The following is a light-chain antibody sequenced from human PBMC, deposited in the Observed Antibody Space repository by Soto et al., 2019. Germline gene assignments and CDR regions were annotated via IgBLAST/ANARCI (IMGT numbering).Light chain of an antibody. V-gene: IGKV3-20*01. J-gene: IGKJ1*01. Sequence: EIVLTQSPGTLSLSPGERATLSCRASQSVSSSYLAWYQQKPGQAPRLLIYGASSRATGIPDRFSGSGSGTDSILTISRLEPEDCAVYYCQQYGSSLWTFGQGTKVEIK. CDR3: QQYGSSLWT. CDR1: QSVSSSY. CDR2: GAS.